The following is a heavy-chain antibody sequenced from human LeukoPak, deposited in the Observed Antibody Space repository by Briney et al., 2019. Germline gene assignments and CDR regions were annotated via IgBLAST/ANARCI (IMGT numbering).Heavy chain of an antibody. CDR3: ARQVAIVEPTDPNWFDS. D-gene: IGHD1-26*01. V-gene: IGHV4-39*07. Sequence: PSETLSLTCNVSGDPISSSNYYWGWIRQTPGKGLEWIGSIFYSGSTYYTPSLKSRVTMSLDTSKNQFSLRLTSVTAADTAVYYCARQVAIVEPTDPNWFDSWGQGTLVTVSS. CDR1: GDPISSSNYY. CDR2: IFYSGST. J-gene: IGHJ5*01.